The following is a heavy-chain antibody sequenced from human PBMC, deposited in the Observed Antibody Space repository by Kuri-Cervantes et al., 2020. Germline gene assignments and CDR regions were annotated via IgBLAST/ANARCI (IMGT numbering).Heavy chain of an antibody. CDR2: IYYSGST. Sequence: SETLSLTCTVSGGSISSSSYYWGWIRQPPGKGLEWIGSIYYSGSTYYNPSLKSRVTISVDTSKNQFSLKLSSVTAADTAVYYCARADYYDSSGYYFYYGMDVWGQGTTVTISS. V-gene: IGHV4-39*07. J-gene: IGHJ6*02. D-gene: IGHD3-22*01. CDR1: GGSISSSSYY. CDR3: ARADYYDSSGYYFYYGMDV.